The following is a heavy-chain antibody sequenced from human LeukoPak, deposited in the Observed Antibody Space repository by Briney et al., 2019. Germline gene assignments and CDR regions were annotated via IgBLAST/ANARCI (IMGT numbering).Heavy chain of an antibody. D-gene: IGHD2-15*01. V-gene: IGHV1-46*01. CDR3: ARGGYCSGGSCYSPWVDYYYGMDV. Sequence: ASVKVSCKASGYTFTSYYMHWVRQAPGQGLEWMGIINPSGGSTSYAQKFQGRVTMTRDTSTSTVYMELSSLRSEDTAVYYCARGGYCSGGSCYSPWVDYYYGMDVWGQGTTVTVSS. CDR2: INPSGGST. J-gene: IGHJ6*02. CDR1: GYTFTSYY.